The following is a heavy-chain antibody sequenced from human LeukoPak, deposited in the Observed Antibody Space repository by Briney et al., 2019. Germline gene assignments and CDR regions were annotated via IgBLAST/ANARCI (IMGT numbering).Heavy chain of an antibody. V-gene: IGHV3-48*03. D-gene: IGHD6-13*01. CDR2: INSSGSII. Sequence: GGSLRLSCAASGFTFRSYEMRWVRQAPGKGLEWVSHINSSGSIIYYADSVKDRFTISRDNAKNSMYLQMNRLKVDETAVYYCARYRPGAVDCWGGGTLVSVCS. J-gene: IGHJ2*01. CDR3: ARYRPGAVDC. CDR1: GFTFRSYE.